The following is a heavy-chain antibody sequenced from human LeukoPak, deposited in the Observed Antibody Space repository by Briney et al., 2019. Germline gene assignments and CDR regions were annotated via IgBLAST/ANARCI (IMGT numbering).Heavy chain of an antibody. Sequence: ASVKVSCKVSGYTLTELSMHWVRQAPGKGLEWMGGFDPEDGETIYAQKFQGRVTMTEDTSTDTAYMELSSLRSEDTAVYYCATFLACDGGSCYHGGWFDPWGQGTLVTVSS. D-gene: IGHD2-15*01. J-gene: IGHJ5*02. CDR3: ATFLACDGGSCYHGGWFDP. CDR2: FDPEDGET. CDR1: GYTLTELS. V-gene: IGHV1-24*01.